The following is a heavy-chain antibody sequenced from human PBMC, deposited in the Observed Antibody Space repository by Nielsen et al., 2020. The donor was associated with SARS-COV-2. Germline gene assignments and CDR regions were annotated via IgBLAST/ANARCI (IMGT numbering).Heavy chain of an antibody. CDR1: GFTFSNFA. D-gene: IGHD6-13*01. V-gene: IGHV3-23*01. J-gene: IGHJ6*02. CDR3: AKAVRKRVAADVPYSFGLDV. CDR2: FGGSGDRT. Sequence: GESLKISCAASGFTFSNFAMNWVRQAPGKGLEWVSAFGGSGDRTYYADSVKGRFTISRDNSKNTLYLQMNSLRADDTAVFYCAKAVRKRVAADVPYSFGLDVWGPGTTVTVSS.